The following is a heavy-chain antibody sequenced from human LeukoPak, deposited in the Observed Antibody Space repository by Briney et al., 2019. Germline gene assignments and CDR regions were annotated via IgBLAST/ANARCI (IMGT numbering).Heavy chain of an antibody. CDR2: IKEDGSEK. V-gene: IGHV3-7*01. D-gene: IGHD6-13*01. CDR1: GFTFSNYW. CDR3: ASGRQLGY. Sequence: GGSLRLSCAASGFTFSNYWMSWVRQAPGKGLEWVSNIKEDGSEKYYVDSVKGRFTISRDNARNSLYLQMNSLRAEDTAVYYCASGRQLGYWGQGTLVTVSS. J-gene: IGHJ4*02.